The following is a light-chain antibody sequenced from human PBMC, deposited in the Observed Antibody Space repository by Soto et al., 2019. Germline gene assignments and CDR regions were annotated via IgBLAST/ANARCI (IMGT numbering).Light chain of an antibody. J-gene: IGKJ1*01. V-gene: IGKV1-39*01. CDR3: QQSYSTPWT. CDR1: QSISTY. Sequence: DIQMTQSPSSLSASVGDRVTVTCRASQSISTYLNWHQQAPGKAPKLLIYAASSLQTGVPSRFSGSGSGTDFTLTISSLQPEDFATYYCQQSYSTPWTFGQGTKVEVK. CDR2: AAS.